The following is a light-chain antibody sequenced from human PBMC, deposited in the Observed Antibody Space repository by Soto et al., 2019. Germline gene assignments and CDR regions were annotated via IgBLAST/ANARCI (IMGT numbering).Light chain of an antibody. Sequence: QSALTQPPSASGSPGQSVTISCTGTSSDVGGYNYVSWYQQHTGKAPKLMIYEVSKRPSGVPDRFSGSKSGNTASLTVSGRQAEDEADYYCSSYAGSNNFVFGTGTKVTVL. V-gene: IGLV2-8*01. CDR3: SSYAGSNNFV. CDR1: SSDVGGYNY. J-gene: IGLJ1*01. CDR2: EVS.